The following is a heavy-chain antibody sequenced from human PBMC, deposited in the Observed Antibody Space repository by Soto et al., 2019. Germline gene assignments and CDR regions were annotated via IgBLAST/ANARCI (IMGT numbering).Heavy chain of an antibody. J-gene: IGHJ2*01. CDR1: GYTFTSYD. CDR3: ARVHITMVLVVIITRNWYFDL. Sequence: QVQLVQSGAEVKKPGASVKVSCKASGYTFTSYDINWVRQATGQGLEWMGWMNPNSGNTGYAQKFQGRVSMTTNTSISTAYMELSSLRSDDTAVYYCARVHITMVLVVIITRNWYFDLWGRRTLVTVSS. CDR2: MNPNSGNT. V-gene: IGHV1-8*01. D-gene: IGHD3-10*01.